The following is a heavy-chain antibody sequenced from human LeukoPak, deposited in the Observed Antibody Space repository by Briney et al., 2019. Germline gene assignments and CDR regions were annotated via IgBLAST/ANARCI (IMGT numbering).Heavy chain of an antibody. J-gene: IGHJ5*02. CDR2: IYYSGST. CDR3: ARSYGSGSYYNPNWFDP. Sequence: SETLSLTCTVSGGSISSGAYYWSWIRQHPGKGLEGIGYIYYSGSTYYNPSLKSRVTISVDTSKNQFSLKLSSVTAADTAVYYCARSYGSGSYYNPNWFDPWGQGTLVTVSS. D-gene: IGHD3-10*01. V-gene: IGHV4-31*03. CDR1: GGSISSGAYY.